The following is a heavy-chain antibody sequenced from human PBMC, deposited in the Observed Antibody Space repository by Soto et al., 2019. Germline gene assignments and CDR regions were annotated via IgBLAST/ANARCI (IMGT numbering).Heavy chain of an antibody. V-gene: IGHV3-23*01. CDR3: AGVGRGSYYPSYFDY. D-gene: IGHD1-26*01. Sequence: GGSLRLSCAASGFTFSSYAMNWVRQTPGKGLEWVSTISDSGENTHYADSVKGRFTISRDNSRNTLYLHMNSLRAEDTAVYYCAGVGRGSYYPSYFDYWGQGTLVTVSS. CDR1: GFTFSSYA. CDR2: ISDSGENT. J-gene: IGHJ4*02.